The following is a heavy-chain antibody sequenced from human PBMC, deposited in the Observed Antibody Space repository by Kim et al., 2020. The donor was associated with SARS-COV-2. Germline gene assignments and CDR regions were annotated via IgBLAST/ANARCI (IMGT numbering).Heavy chain of an antibody. CDR3: ARAGFDQGSTVTTFGPLHAFDI. J-gene: IGHJ3*02. D-gene: IGHD4-17*01. CDR1: GFTFSSYW. Sequence: GGSLRLSCAASGFTFSSYWMHWVRQAPGKGLVWVSRINSDGSSTSYADSVKGRFTISRDNAKNTLYLQMNSLRAEDTAVYYCARAGFDQGSTVTTFGPLHAFDIWGQGTMVTVSS. CDR2: INSDGSST. V-gene: IGHV3-74*01.